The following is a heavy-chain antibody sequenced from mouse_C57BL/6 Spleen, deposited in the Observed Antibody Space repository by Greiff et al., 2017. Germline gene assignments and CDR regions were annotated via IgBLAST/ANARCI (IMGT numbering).Heavy chain of an antibody. J-gene: IGHJ2*01. Sequence: QVQLQQPGAELVKPGASVKLSCKASGYTFTSYWMQWVKQRPGQGLEWIGEIDPSDSDTNYNQKFKGKATLTVDTSSSTAYMQLSSLTSEDAAVDYCATRGLVGDFDYWGQGTTLTVSS. D-gene: IGHD6-1*01. CDR2: IDPSDSDT. CDR1: GYTFTSYW. CDR3: ATRGLVGDFDY. V-gene: IGHV1-50*01.